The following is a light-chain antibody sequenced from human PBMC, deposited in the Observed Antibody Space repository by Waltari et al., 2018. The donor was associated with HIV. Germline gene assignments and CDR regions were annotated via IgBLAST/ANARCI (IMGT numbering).Light chain of an antibody. CDR2: EVT. Sequence: QSALTQSASVSGSPGQSITISFPGTRSDVGAYTLFSWYQQHPGEVPKLLIYEVTKRPSGVSTRFSGSKSGNTASLTISGLQAEDEADYYCCSYAGSGLVFGGGTKLTVL. J-gene: IGLJ3*02. V-gene: IGLV2-23*02. CDR1: RSDVGAYTL. CDR3: CSYAGSGLV.